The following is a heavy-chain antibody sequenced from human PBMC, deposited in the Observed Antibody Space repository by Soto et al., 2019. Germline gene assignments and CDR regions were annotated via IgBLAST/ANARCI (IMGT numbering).Heavy chain of an antibody. D-gene: IGHD3-10*01. J-gene: IGHJ6*02. V-gene: IGHV5-51*01. Sequence: KVSCKASGYAFTSDLVGWVRQMTVKGLDWMCIIYPGDSDTRYSPSFQGQVTISADKSISTAYLQWSSLKASDTAMYYCARHSGSGSNRWYYYYGMDVWGQGTTVTVSS. CDR3: ARHSGSGSNRWYYYYGMDV. CDR1: GYAFTSDL. CDR2: IYPGDSDT.